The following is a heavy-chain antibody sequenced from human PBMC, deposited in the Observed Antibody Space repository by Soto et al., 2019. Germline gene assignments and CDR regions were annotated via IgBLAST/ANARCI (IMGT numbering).Heavy chain of an antibody. D-gene: IGHD5-18*01. CDR1: GFSFNFYA. Sequence: QVQLVESGGGVVQPGRSLRISCAATGFSFNFYAMYWVRQAPGKGLEWVAMISNDGSSENYADSVRGRFIISRDNSKNTLFLQMNSLRPEDTATYYCVRDSGANYGTFWYFDLWGRGTLVNVSS. V-gene: IGHV3-30-3*01. CDR2: ISNDGSSE. CDR3: VRDSGANYGTFWYFDL. J-gene: IGHJ2*01.